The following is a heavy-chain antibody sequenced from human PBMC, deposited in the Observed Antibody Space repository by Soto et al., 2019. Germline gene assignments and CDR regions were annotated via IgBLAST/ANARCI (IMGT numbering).Heavy chain of an antibody. Sequence: GESLKISCKGSGYSFTTYWIGWVRQMPGKGLEWMGIIYPGDPDTRYSPSFQGQVTISADKSITTAYLQWSSLKASDTAMYYCATGGYCSSTSCYNFFDYWGQGTLVTVSS. J-gene: IGHJ4*02. CDR3: ATGGYCSSTSCYNFFDY. CDR2: IYPGDPDT. V-gene: IGHV5-51*01. CDR1: GYSFTTYW. D-gene: IGHD2-2*02.